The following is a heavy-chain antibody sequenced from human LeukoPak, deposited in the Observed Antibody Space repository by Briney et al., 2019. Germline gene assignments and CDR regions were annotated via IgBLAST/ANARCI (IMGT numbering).Heavy chain of an antibody. Sequence: PGGSLRLSCAASGFTFSSYGMHWVRQAPGKGLECVAVISYDGSNKYYADSVKGRFTISRDNSKNTLYLQMNSLRAEDTAVYYCASTSGWYEPIDYWGQGTLVTVSS. J-gene: IGHJ4*02. CDR3: ASTSGWYEPIDY. V-gene: IGHV3-30*03. D-gene: IGHD6-19*01. CDR1: GFTFSSYG. CDR2: ISYDGSNK.